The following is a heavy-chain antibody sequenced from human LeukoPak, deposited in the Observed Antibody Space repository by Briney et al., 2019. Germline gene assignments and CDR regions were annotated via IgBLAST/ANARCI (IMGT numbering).Heavy chain of an antibody. Sequence: GGSLRLSCTASGFTFGDYAMSWFRQAPGKGLERVGFIRSNAYGGTTEYAASVKGRFTISRDDSQSIAYLQMDSLKTEDTAVYSCTRDYHHGSGYSPLDAFDIWGQGTMVTVSS. CDR2: IRSNAYGGTT. V-gene: IGHV3-49*03. CDR1: GFTFGDYA. CDR3: TRDYHHGSGYSPLDAFDI. J-gene: IGHJ3*02. D-gene: IGHD3-22*01.